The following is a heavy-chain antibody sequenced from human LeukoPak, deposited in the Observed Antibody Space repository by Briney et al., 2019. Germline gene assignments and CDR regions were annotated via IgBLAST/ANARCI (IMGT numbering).Heavy chain of an antibody. D-gene: IGHD2-2*01. J-gene: IGHJ4*02. CDR2: INPNSGGT. Sequence: ASVKVSCKASGYTFTGYCMRWVRQAPGQGLEWMGWINPNSGGTNYAQKFQGRVTMTRDTSISTAYMELSRLRSDDTAVYYCARDSTPDQLGDYWGQGTLVTVSS. CDR1: GYTFTGYC. V-gene: IGHV1-2*02. CDR3: ARDSTPDQLGDY.